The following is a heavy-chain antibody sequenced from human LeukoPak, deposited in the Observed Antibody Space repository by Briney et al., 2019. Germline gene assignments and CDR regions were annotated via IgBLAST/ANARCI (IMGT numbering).Heavy chain of an antibody. D-gene: IGHD2-15*01. J-gene: IGHJ4*02. CDR1: GLIFSSYA. CDR2: ISGSGGST. V-gene: IGHV3-23*01. Sequence: GGSLRLSCAASGLIFSSYAMSWVRQAPGKGLEWVSAISGSGGSTYYAGFVKGRFTISRDNSKNTLYLQVHSLRVEDTAVYYCAKYLRVGAADYWGQGTLVTVSS. CDR3: AKYLRVGAADY.